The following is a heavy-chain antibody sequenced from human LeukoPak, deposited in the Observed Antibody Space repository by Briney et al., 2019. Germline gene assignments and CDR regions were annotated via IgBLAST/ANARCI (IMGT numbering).Heavy chain of an antibody. D-gene: IGHD1-26*01. CDR3: AKDASAYSGSYFDY. Sequence: PGGSLRLSCAASGFTFSSNAMHWVRQAPGKGLEWVAVIWYDGSNKDYADSVKGRFTISRDNSKNTLYLQMNSQRAEDTAVYYCAKDASAYSGSYFDYWGQGTLVTVSS. CDR1: GFTFSSNA. V-gene: IGHV3-33*06. J-gene: IGHJ4*02. CDR2: IWYDGSNK.